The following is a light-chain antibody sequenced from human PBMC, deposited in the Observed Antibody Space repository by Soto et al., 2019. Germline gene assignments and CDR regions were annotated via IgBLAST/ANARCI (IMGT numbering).Light chain of an antibody. J-gene: IGLJ2*01. Sequence: QSVLTQPPSASGTPGQRVTISCSGGSSNIGNHYVYWYQLLTGTAPKLLIYRNNQRPSGVPDRFSGSKSGTSASLAISGLRSEDEADYYCAVWDDSLSGLFGGGTQLTVL. CDR1: SSNIGNHY. CDR3: AVWDDSLSGL. CDR2: RNN. V-gene: IGLV1-47*01.